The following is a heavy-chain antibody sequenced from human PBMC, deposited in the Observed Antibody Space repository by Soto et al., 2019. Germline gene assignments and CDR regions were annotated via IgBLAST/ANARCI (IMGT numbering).Heavy chain of an antibody. V-gene: IGHV4-30-4*01. CDR2: TYYSGST. J-gene: IGHJ5*02. D-gene: IGHD3-10*01. CDR3: ARTAAVRGGRSGWFDP. CDR1: GGSISSGDYY. Sequence: SETLSLTCTVSGGSISSGDYYWSWIRQPPGKGLEWIGYTYYSGSTYYNPSLKSRVTISVDTSKNQFSLKLSSVTAADTAVYYCARTAAVRGGRSGWFDPWGQGTLVTVSS.